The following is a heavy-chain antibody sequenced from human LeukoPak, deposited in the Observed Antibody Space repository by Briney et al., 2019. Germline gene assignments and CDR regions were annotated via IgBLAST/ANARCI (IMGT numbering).Heavy chain of an antibody. D-gene: IGHD2-2*01. V-gene: IGHV1-2*02. Sequence: ASVKVSCKASGYTFTGYYMHWVRQAPGQGLEWMGWINPNSGGTNYAQKFQGRVTMTTDTSTSTAYMELSSLRSEDTAVYYCASGTTDIVVVPATLRNYYFDYWGQGTLVTVSS. CDR1: GYTFTGYY. CDR2: INPNSGGT. CDR3: ASGTTDIVVVPATLRNYYFDY. J-gene: IGHJ4*02.